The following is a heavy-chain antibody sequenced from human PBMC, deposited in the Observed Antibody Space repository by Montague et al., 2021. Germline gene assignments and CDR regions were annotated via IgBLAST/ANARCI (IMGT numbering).Heavy chain of an antibody. V-gene: IGHV6-1*01. D-gene: IGHD5-24*01. CDR3: ARGWQKRFDP. CDR1: GDSVSSNDAT. J-gene: IGHJ5*02. Sequence: CAISGDSVSSNDATRNWNRQTPSRGPEWLGRSYYRSKWYNEYAISVKSRITVNPDTSKNQFSLLLNSVTPEDTAVYYCARGWQKRFDPWGQGTLVTVSS. CDR2: SYYRSKWYN.